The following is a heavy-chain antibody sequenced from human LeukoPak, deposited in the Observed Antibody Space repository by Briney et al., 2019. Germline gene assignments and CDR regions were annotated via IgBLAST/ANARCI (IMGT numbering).Heavy chain of an antibody. CDR2: IYYSGST. J-gene: IGHJ5*02. CDR1: GGSISSSSYY. V-gene: IGHV4-39*07. CDR3: ARERVRGVSFGNFDP. Sequence: PSETLSLTCTVSGGSISSSSYYWGWIRQPPGKGLEWIGSIYYSGSTYYNPSLKSRVTISVDTSKNQFSLKLSSVTAADTAVYYCARERVRGVSFGNFDPWGQGTLVTVSS. D-gene: IGHD3-10*01.